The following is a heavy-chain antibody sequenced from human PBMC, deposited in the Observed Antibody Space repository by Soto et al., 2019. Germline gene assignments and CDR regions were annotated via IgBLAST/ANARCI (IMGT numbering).Heavy chain of an antibody. Sequence: EVQLVQSGAEMQEPGESLKISCQGSGYSFTIYWIAWVRQMPGKGLEWMGIIYPGDSRTTYSPSFRGQVTISADRSINTAYRQWSSLKSSDTAMYYCTRAHDYGFISEALDIWGQCTLVTVSS. D-gene: IGHD4-17*01. CDR1: GYSFTIYW. V-gene: IGHV5-51*01. CDR2: IYPGDSRT. J-gene: IGHJ3*02. CDR3: TRAHDYGFISEALDI.